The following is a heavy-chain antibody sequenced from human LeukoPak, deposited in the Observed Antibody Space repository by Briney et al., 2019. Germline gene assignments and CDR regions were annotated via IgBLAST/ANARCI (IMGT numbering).Heavy chain of an antibody. Sequence: GGSLRLSCAASGFTFSSYAMSWVRQAPGKGLEWVSAISGSGGSTYYADSVKGRFTISRDNSKNTLYLQMNSLRAEDTAVYYCAKTNEKYQLTYYYFDYWGQGTLVTVSS. D-gene: IGHD2-2*01. J-gene: IGHJ4*02. V-gene: IGHV3-23*01. CDR2: ISGSGGST. CDR1: GFTFSSYA. CDR3: AKTNEKYQLTYYYFDY.